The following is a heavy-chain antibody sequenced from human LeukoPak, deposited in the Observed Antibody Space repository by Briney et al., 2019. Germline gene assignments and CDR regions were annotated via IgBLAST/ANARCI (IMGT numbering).Heavy chain of an antibody. CDR3: AREHRSSGWWRLIDY. D-gene: IGHD6-19*01. Sequence: SETLSLICTVSGGSISSGGYYWSWIRQHPGKGLEWIGYIYYSGSTYYNPSLKSRVTISVDTSKNQFSLKLSSVTAADTAVYYCAREHRSSGWWRLIDYWGQGTLVTVSS. CDR1: GGSISSGGYY. J-gene: IGHJ4*02. V-gene: IGHV4-31*03. CDR2: IYYSGST.